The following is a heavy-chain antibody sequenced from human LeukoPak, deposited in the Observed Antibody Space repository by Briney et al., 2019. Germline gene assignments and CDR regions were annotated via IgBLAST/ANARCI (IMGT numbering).Heavy chain of an antibody. Sequence: GGSLRLSCAASGFTFNNAWMSWVRQAPGKGLEGVGRIKSKTDGGTADYAAPVKGRFTISRDDSKNTLYLQMNSLKTEDTAVYYCTTDRGYYYDSSAHAFDIWGQGTMVTVSS. CDR3: TTDRGYYYDSSAHAFDI. CDR2: IKSKTDGGTA. V-gene: IGHV3-15*01. J-gene: IGHJ3*02. D-gene: IGHD3-22*01. CDR1: GFTFNNAW.